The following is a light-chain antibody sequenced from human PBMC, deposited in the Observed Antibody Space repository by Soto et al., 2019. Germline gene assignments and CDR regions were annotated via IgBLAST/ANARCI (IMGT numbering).Light chain of an antibody. V-gene: IGKV3-15*01. CDR1: ESVSTY. CDR2: GAS. J-gene: IGKJ1*01. CDR3: HQYHNWPQA. Sequence: ETVMTQSPATLSVSPGERVTLSCRASESVSTYLAWYQQKPGQAPRLLIYGASARATGIPDRFSGSGSGTEFTLIISNLQPEDFTLYYCHQYHNWPQAFGQGTRWKSN.